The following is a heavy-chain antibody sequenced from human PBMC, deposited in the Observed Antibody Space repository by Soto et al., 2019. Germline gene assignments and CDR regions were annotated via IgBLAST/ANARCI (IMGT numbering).Heavy chain of an antibody. D-gene: IGHD1-1*01. Sequence: QLQLQESGPGLVKPSETLSLTCTVSGGSISSSPYYWGWIRQPPGKGLEWIGNIYYNGNTFYNPSLKSLVTISVDTSKNQFSLKLSSVTAADTAVYYCARHGPLSNNWNQLDYWGQGTLVTVSS. J-gene: IGHJ4*02. CDR3: ARHGPLSNNWNQLDY. V-gene: IGHV4-39*01. CDR2: IYYNGNT. CDR1: GGSISSSPYY.